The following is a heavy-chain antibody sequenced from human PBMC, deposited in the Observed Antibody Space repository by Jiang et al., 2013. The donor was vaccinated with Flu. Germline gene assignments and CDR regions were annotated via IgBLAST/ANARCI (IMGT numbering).Heavy chain of an antibody. Sequence: GAEVKKPGSSVKVSCKASGGTFSSFAITWVRQAPGQGLEWMGRIIPILGRTNYAQKVQGRVTITADTSTSTVYMELSSLRSEDTAVYYCATYFGLWYHNRGYYSFDYWGQGTLVTVSS. V-gene: IGHV1-69*04. J-gene: IGHJ4*02. CDR2: IIPILGRT. CDR3: ATYFGLWYHNRGYYSFDY. CDR1: GGTFSSFA. D-gene: IGHD3-22*01.